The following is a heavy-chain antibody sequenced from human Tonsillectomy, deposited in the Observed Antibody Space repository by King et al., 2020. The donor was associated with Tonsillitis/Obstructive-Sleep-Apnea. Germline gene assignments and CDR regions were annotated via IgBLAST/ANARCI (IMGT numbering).Heavy chain of an antibody. CDR1: GFTFSIYA. D-gene: IGHD3-10*01. CDR3: ARDFRPFRAFGMDV. CDR2: ISYDGSNA. J-gene: IGHJ6*02. V-gene: IGHV3-30*04. Sequence: VQLVESGGGVVQPGRSLRLSCSASGFTFSIYAMHWVRQAPGKGLEGVAIISYDGSNAYHADSVKGRFTISRDNSNNTLYLKMNSLRIQDTAVYYSARDFRPFRAFGMDVWGQGTSVTVSS.